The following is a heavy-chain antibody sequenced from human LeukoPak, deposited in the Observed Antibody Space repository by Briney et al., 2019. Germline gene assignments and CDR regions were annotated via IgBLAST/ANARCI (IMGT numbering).Heavy chain of an antibody. D-gene: IGHD3-16*02. CDR2: IYTSGGT. CDR1: GGSISSYY. CDR3: ARSLRITFGGVIAWGAFDI. Sequence: PSETLSLTCTVSGGSISSYYWSWIRQPAGKGLEWIGRIYTSGGTNYNPSLQSRVTMSVDTSKNQFPVKLSSVTAADTAVYYCARSLRITFGGVIAWGAFDIWGQGTMVTVSS. V-gene: IGHV4-4*07. J-gene: IGHJ3*02.